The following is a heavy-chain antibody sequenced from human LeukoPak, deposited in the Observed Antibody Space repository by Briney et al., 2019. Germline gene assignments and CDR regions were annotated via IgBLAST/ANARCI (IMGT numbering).Heavy chain of an antibody. CDR1: GFTFASYA. V-gene: IGHV3-30*04. J-gene: IGHJ6*03. D-gene: IGHD2-15*01. Sequence: PAQSRRLAWAAAGFTFASYAMRWVRQAPGKVLEWVAVISYDGSNKYYADSVKGRFTISRDNSKNTLYLQMNSLRAEDTAVYYCARDGRVVAATGVYYYYYYMDVWGKGTTVTVSS. CDR2: ISYDGSNK. CDR3: ARDGRVVAATGVYYYYYYMDV.